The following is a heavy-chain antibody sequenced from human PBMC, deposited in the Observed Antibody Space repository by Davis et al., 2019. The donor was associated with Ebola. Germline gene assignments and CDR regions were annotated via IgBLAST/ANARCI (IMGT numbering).Heavy chain of an antibody. CDR1: GLAVRSNH. CDR2: ISSDSDYI. Sequence: GESLKISCAASGLAVRSNHMSWVRQAPGKGLEWASSISSDSDYIYYADSAKGRFTISRDNAKNSLYLQMNSLRAEDTAVYYCARVGRLGDWLLYSDYGMDVWGQGTTVTVSS. CDR3: ARVGRLGDWLLYSDYGMDV. J-gene: IGHJ6*02. V-gene: IGHV3-21*01. D-gene: IGHD3-9*01.